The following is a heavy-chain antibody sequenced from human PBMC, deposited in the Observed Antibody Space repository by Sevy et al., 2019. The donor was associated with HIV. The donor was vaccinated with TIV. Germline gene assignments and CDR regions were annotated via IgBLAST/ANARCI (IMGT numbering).Heavy chain of an antibody. Sequence: GESLKISCTASGFTFGDYCMSWVRQAPGKGLEWVAFLKSDVYGGKVDHAASVRGRFVISRDDSKTIAYLQMNDLKTEDTGVYYCTRWKAAQSIFDYWGQGALVTVSS. CDR1: GFTFGDYC. CDR3: TRWKAAQSIFDY. J-gene: IGHJ4*02. D-gene: IGHD6-13*01. V-gene: IGHV3-49*04. CDR2: LKSDVYGGKV.